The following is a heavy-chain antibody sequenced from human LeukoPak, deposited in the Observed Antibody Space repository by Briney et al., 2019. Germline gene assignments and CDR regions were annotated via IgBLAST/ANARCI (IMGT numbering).Heavy chain of an antibody. J-gene: IGHJ3*02. Sequence: ASVKVSCKASGYTFTGYYMHWVRQAPGQGLEWMGWTNPNSGGTNYAQKFQGRVTMTRDTSISTAYMELSRLRSDDTAVYYCARPPKLRYSGSYDDAFDIWGQGTMVTVSS. CDR1: GYTFTGYY. CDR3: ARPPKLRYSGSYDDAFDI. D-gene: IGHD1-26*01. CDR2: TNPNSGGT. V-gene: IGHV1-2*02.